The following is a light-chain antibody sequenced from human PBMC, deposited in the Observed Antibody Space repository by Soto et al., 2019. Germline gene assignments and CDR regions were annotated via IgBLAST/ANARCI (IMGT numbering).Light chain of an antibody. Sequence: MLMTQSPATRPVSPGERATLSCRASQSVSSNLAWYQQTPGQAPRLLIYQTSLRAAGIPARFSASGSGTDFTLTISDVQPEDFALYYCHQRQSWPRTFGQGTKVDIK. V-gene: IGKV3D-15*03. J-gene: IGKJ1*01. CDR2: QTS. CDR1: QSVSSN. CDR3: HQRQSWPRT.